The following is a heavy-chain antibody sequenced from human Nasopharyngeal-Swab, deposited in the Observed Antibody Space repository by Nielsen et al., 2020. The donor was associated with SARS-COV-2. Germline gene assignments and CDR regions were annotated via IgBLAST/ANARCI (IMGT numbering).Heavy chain of an antibody. CDR3: ARDSSGFDY. CDR2: IYYSGST. V-gene: IGHV4-31*02. CDR1: GGSFSGYY. Sequence: SQTLSLTCAVYGGSFSGYYWSWVRQHPGKGLEWIGYIYYSGSTYYNPSLKSRVTISVDTSKNQFSLKLSSVTAADTAVYYCARDSSGFDYWGQGTLVTVSS. J-gene: IGHJ4*02. D-gene: IGHD3-22*01.